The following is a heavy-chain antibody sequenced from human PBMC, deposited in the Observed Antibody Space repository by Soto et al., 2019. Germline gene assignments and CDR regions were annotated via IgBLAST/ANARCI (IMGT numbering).Heavy chain of an antibody. J-gene: IGHJ6*02. CDR2: ISGSGGST. CDR3: ATYSGNYERYGVYYGMDV. Sequence: GGSLRLSCAASGFTFSNSAISWVRQAPGKGLEWVSSISGSGGSTYYPDSVKGRFTISRDNSKNTLYLQMNSPRAEDTAVYYCATYSGNYERYGVYYGMDVWGQGTTVTVSS. D-gene: IGHD1-26*01. CDR1: GFTFSNSA. V-gene: IGHV3-23*01.